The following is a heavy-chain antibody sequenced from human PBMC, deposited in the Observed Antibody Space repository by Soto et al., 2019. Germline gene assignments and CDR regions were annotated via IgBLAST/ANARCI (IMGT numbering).Heavy chain of an antibody. V-gene: IGHV4-39*01. CDR3: ARHAHEMATIFY. CDR2: IYYSGST. D-gene: IGHD5-12*01. Sequence: SETLSLTCTVSGGSMSTTSYQWGWIRQPPGKGLEWIGSIYYSGSTYYNPSLKSRVTISVDTSKNQFSLKLSSVTAADTAVYYCARHAHEMATIFYWGQGTLVTVSS. J-gene: IGHJ4*02. CDR1: GGSMSTTSYQ.